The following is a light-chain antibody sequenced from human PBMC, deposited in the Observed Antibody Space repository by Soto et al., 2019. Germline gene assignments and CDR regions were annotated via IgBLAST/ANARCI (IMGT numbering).Light chain of an antibody. CDR2: GAS. J-gene: IGKJ1*01. CDR1: QSVSSSY. Sequence: EIVLTQSPGTLSLSPGERATLSCRASQSVSSSYLAWYQQKPGQAPRLLIYGASSRATGIPDRFSGSGSGTDFTLTISRLEPEDFAVYYCQQYVGSPQTFGQGTKVDIK. CDR3: QQYVGSPQT. V-gene: IGKV3-20*01.